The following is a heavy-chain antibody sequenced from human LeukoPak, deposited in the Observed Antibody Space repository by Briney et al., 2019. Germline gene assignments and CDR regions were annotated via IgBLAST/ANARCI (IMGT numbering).Heavy chain of an antibody. CDR2: IWYDGSNK. D-gene: IGHD5-12*01. J-gene: IGHJ4*02. CDR1: GFTFSSYG. CDR3: AKGGNSGYDYFDY. V-gene: IGHV3-33*03. Sequence: PGGSLRLSCAASGFTFSSYGMHWVRQAPGKGLEWVAVIWYDGSNKYYADPVKGRFTISRDNSKNTLYLQMNSLRAEDTAVYYCAKGGNSGYDYFDYWVQGTLVTVSS.